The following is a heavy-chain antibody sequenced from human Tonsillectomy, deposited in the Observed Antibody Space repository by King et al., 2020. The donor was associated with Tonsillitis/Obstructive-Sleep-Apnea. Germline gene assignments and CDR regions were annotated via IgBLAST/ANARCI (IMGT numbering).Heavy chain of an antibody. J-gene: IGHJ5*02. CDR1: NYTFTNYW. Sequence: QLVQSGAEVKKPGASLKISCKGSNYTFTNYWIGWVRQMPGKGLEWMGIIYPGDSDTRYSPSFRGQVTISVDKSINTAYLQWTGLKASDTAIYYCASGTSAYYSWFDPWGQGTLVTVSS. CDR2: IYPGDSDT. V-gene: IGHV5-51*01. D-gene: IGHD3-3*01. CDR3: ASGTSAYYSWFDP.